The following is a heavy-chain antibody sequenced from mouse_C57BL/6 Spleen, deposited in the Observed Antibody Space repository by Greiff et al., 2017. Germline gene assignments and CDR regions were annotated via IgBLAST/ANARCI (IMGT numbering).Heavy chain of an antibody. D-gene: IGHD1-1*01. CDR3: ASSPITTVVATDFDY. CDR1: GYTFTSYW. Sequence: QVQLQQPGAELVKPGASVKLSCKASGYTFTSYWMQWVKQRPGQGLEWIGEIDPSDSSTTYNQKFKGKATLTVDTSSSTAYMQLSSLTSANSAVYYCASSPITTVVATDFDYWGQGTTLTVSS. CDR2: IDPSDSST. J-gene: IGHJ2*01. V-gene: IGHV1-50*01.